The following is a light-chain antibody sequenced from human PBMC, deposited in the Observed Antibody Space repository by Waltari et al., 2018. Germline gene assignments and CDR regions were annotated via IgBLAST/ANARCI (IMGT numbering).Light chain of an antibody. J-gene: IGLJ1*01. CDR2: QDS. Sequence: SYELTQPPSVSVSPGQTATIPCSATKLEDKYVVWYQQKPGQSPVLVIYQDSKRPPGIPERFSCSNSGNTATLTISGTQPLDEADYYCQTWDDTTVFGSGTRISVL. V-gene: IGLV3-1*01. CDR1: KLEDKY. CDR3: QTWDDTTV.